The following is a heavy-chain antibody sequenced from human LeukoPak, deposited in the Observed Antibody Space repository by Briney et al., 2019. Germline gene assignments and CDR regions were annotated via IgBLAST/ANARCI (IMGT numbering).Heavy chain of an antibody. CDR1: GYSFTGYY. Sequence: ASVKLSCNASGYSFTGYYMHWVRQAPGQGLEWMGWINPNSGGTIYAQKFQGRVTMTRDTSISTAYMELSRLRSDDTAVYYCARDGIAVADAFDIWGQGTMVTVSS. V-gene: IGHV1-2*02. CDR3: ARDGIAVADAFDI. D-gene: IGHD6-19*01. J-gene: IGHJ3*02. CDR2: INPNSGGT.